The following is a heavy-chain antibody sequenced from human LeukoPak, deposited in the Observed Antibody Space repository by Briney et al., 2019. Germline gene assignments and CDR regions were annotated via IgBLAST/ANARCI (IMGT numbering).Heavy chain of an antibody. J-gene: IGHJ4*02. V-gene: IGHV1-69*05. CDR1: GGAFSSYG. D-gene: IGHD2-2*01. CDR2: IIPIFGTA. CDR3: ARDSYGCSSTSCYLDY. Sequence: VKIRCDAAGGAFSSYGIKMVGDAPAQGLEWMGGIIPIFGTANYAQKFQGRVTITTDESTSTAYMELSSLRPEDTAVYYCARDSYGCSSTSCYLDYWGQGTLVTVSS.